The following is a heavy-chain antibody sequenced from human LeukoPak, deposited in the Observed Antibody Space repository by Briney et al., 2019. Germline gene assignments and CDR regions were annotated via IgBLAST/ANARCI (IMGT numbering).Heavy chain of an antibody. J-gene: IGHJ6*03. Sequence: GGSLRLSCAASGFTFSGSAMHWVRQASGKGLEWVGCIRSKANSYATAYAASVKGRFTISRDDSKNTAYLQMNSLKTEDTAVYYCTRSYVDPYYYYYMDVWGKGTTVTVSS. CDR1: GFTFSGSA. D-gene: IGHD3-16*01. CDR3: TRSYVDPYYYYYMDV. V-gene: IGHV3-73*01. CDR2: IRSKANSYAT.